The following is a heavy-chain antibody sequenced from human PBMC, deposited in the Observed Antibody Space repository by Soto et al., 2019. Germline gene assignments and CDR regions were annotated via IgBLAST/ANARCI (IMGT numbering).Heavy chain of an antibody. V-gene: IGHV1-69*01. Sequence: QVQLVQSGAEVKKPGSSVKVSCKASGGTFSSYAISWVRQAPGQGLEWMGGIIPIFGTANYAQKFQGRVTITADESTSTAYMELSSLRSEDTAVYYCARGMWASSSSSSGYYYYGMDVWGQGTTVTVSS. D-gene: IGHD6-6*01. CDR1: GGTFSSYA. CDR3: ARGMWASSSSSSGYYYYGMDV. CDR2: IIPIFGTA. J-gene: IGHJ6*02.